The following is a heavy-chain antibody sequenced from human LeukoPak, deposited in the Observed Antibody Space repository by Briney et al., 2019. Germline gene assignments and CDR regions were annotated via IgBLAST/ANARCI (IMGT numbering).Heavy chain of an antibody. CDR3: SGDQEIVVTMDGGEY. CDR1: GFSFSTYE. D-gene: IGHD3-3*01. CDR2: ISYSGTSI. V-gene: IGHV3-48*03. J-gene: IGHJ4*02. Sequence: GSLRLSCAASGFSFSTYEMNWFRQAPGKGLEWVSYISYSGTSIFYAESVKGRFTVSRDNAQNSVYLQMNSLRAEDTAIYYCSGDQEIVVTMDGGEYWGQGTLVTVSS.